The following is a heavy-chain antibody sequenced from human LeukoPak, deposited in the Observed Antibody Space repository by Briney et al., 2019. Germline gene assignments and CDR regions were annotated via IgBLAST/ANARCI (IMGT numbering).Heavy chain of an antibody. CDR2: INGDGSTT. CDR1: TFTFSTYW. CDR3: ATGSGSYYDS. V-gene: IGHV3-74*01. D-gene: IGHD3-10*01. J-gene: IGHJ4*02. Sequence: GGSLRLSCEASTFTFSTYWMHWVRQAPGKGLVWVSYINGDGSTTNYPDAVKHRLTISRDNAKNTLYLQMNSLRAEDTAVYYCATGSGSYYDSWGLGTLVTVSS.